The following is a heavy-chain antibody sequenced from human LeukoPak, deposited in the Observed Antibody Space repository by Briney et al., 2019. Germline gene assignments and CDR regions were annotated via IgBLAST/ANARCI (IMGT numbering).Heavy chain of an antibody. CDR2: ISWNSGSI. J-gene: IGHJ3*02. CDR1: GFTFDDYA. V-gene: IGHV3-9*01. D-gene: IGHD6-19*01. CDR3: AKARSGWYHGDAFDI. Sequence: GGSLRLSCAASGFTFDDYAMHWVRQAPGKGLEWVSGISWNSGSIGYADSVKGRFTISRDNAKNSLYLQMNSLRAEDTALYYCAKARSGWYHGDAFDIWGQGTMVTVSS.